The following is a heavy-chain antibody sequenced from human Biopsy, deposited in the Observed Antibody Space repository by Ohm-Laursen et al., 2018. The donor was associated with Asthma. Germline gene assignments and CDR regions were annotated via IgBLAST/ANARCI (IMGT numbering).Heavy chain of an antibody. Sequence: SQTLSLTCAVSGDSINSGGYSWNWIPPPPRKGLEWDAFLLLQGTPHHNPPLKSRVTISVDRSKRQFSLKVNSVSAADTAVYYCARMITMIQAANYYSYAMDVWGQGTTVTVSS. D-gene: IGHD3-22*01. CDR2: LLLQGTP. CDR3: ARMITMIQAANYYSYAMDV. CDR1: GDSINSGGYS. J-gene: IGHJ6*02. V-gene: IGHV4-30-2*01.